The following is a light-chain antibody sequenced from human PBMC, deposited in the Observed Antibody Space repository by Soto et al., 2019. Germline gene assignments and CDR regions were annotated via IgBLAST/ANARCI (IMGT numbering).Light chain of an antibody. V-gene: IGLV2-14*01. CDR1: SSDVGGYNY. CDR3: SSYTSSSTLI. CDR2: DVV. J-gene: IGLJ2*01. Sequence: SALTQPASVSGSPGKSITISCTGTSSDVGGYNYVSWYQQHPGKAPKLMIYDVVNRPSGVSNRFSGSKSGNTASLTISGLQAEDEADYYCSSYTSSSTLIFGGGTKLTVL.